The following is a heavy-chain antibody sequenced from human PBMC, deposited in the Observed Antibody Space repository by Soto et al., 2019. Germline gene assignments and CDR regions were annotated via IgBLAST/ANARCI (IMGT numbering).Heavy chain of an antibody. J-gene: IGHJ6*02. CDR3: ARHLTYCSAGSCYSDFPYYGMDV. Sequence: SETLSLTCTLSGLSISSSSYYWGWIRQPPGKGLEWIGSIFYSGSTYYNPSLKSRVTISVDTSKNQFSLKLSSVTAADTAVYYCARHLTYCSAGSCYSDFPYYGMDVWGQGTTVTVSS. V-gene: IGHV4-39*01. CDR2: IFYSGST. CDR1: GLSISSSSYY. D-gene: IGHD2-15*01.